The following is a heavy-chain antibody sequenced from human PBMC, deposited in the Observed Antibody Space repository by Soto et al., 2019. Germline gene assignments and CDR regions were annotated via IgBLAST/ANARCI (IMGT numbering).Heavy chain of an antibody. V-gene: IGHV3-30*18. CDR2: ISYDGSNK. CDR1: GFTFSSYG. D-gene: IGHD5-18*01. CDR3: AKDPAARGYSYGYVDY. Sequence: GGSLRLSCAASGFTFSSYGMHWVRQAPGKGLEWVAVISYDGSNKYYADSVKGRFTISRDNSKNTLYLQMNSLRAEDTAVYYCAKDPAARGYSYGYVDYWGQGTLVTVSS. J-gene: IGHJ4*02.